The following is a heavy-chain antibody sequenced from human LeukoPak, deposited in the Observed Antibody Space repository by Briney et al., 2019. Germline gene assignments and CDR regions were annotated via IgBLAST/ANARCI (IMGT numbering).Heavy chain of an antibody. CDR1: GFTFSSYA. CDR3: ARDRKGALNYGMDA. CDR2: ISYDGSNK. J-gene: IGHJ6*02. Sequence: PGGSLRLSCAASGFTFSSYAMHWVRQAPGKGLEWVAVISYDGSNKYYADSVKGRFTISRDNSKNTLYLQMNSLRAEDTAVYYCARDRKGALNYGMDAWGQGTTVTVSS. V-gene: IGHV3-30*04.